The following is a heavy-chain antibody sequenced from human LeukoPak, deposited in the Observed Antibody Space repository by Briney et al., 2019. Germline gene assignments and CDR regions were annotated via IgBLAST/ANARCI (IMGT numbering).Heavy chain of an antibody. V-gene: IGHV3-23*01. CDR1: GFTFSSYA. CDR3: VKGSAGSRPYYFDH. J-gene: IGHJ4*02. Sequence: GGSLRLSCAASGFTFSSYAMSWVRQALGEGLEWVSAISTNGGSTYFADSVKGQFTITRDNSKNTLSLEMNSLSPEDTAVYYCVKGSAGSRPYYFDHGGQGTLLTVSS. D-gene: IGHD6-13*01. CDR2: ISTNGGST.